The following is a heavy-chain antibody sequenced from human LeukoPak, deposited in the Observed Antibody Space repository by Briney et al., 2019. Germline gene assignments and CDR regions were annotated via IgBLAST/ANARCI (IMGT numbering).Heavy chain of an antibody. CDR2: IRYDGSNE. Sequence: GGSLRLSCAASGFTFSSYGMHWVRQAPGKGLEGMSFIRYDGSNEYYADSVKGRFTISRDNSKNTLYLQMNSLRAEDTAVYYCANSLQGFSYGPGPLDYWGQGTLVTVSS. CDR3: ANSLQGFSYGPGPLDY. J-gene: IGHJ4*02. CDR1: GFTFSSYG. D-gene: IGHD5-18*01. V-gene: IGHV3-30*02.